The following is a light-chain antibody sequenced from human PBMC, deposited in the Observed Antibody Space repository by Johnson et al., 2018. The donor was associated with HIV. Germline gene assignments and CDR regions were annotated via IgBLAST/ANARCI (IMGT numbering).Light chain of an antibody. J-gene: IGLJ1*01. Sequence: QSVLTQPPSVSVAPGQKVTISCSGSSSNIANNYVSWYQQLPGTAPKLLIYEKNKRPSGIPDRFSASKSGTSATLVITGIQTGDEADYYCGTWDSSLSAHFVFGTGTRVTV. CDR1: SSNIANNY. CDR3: GTWDSSLSAHFV. V-gene: IGLV1-51*02. CDR2: EKN.